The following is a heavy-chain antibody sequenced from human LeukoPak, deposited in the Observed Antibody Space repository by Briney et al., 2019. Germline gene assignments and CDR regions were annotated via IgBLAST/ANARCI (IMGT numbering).Heavy chain of an antibody. Sequence: PGGSLRLSCAASGFTFSSYGMHWVRQAPGKGLEWVAFIRYDGSNKYYADSVKGRFTISRDNSKSTLYLQMNSLRAEDTAVYYCAKYRGGRGYSYGLGYWGQGTLVTVSS. CDR3: AKYRGGRGYSYGLGY. D-gene: IGHD5-18*01. J-gene: IGHJ4*02. CDR1: GFTFSSYG. V-gene: IGHV3-30*02. CDR2: IRYDGSNK.